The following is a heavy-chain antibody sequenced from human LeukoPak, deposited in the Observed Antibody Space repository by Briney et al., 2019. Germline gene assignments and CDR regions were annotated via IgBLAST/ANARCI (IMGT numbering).Heavy chain of an antibody. CDR1: GYTFTTYY. CDR2: INPNAGDT. V-gene: IGHV1-46*01. Sequence: GASVKVSCKASGYTFTTYYLHWVRQAPGQGLEWMGIINPNAGDTGYARKFLGRVTMTRDTSTSTVYMELSSLRSEDTAVYYCARVRGEFDYWGQGTLVTVSS. J-gene: IGHJ4*02. D-gene: IGHD3-16*01. CDR3: ARVRGEFDY.